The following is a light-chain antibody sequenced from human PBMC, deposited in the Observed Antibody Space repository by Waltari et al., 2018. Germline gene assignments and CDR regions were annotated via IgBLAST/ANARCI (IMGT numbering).Light chain of an antibody. V-gene: IGKV3-20*01. CDR1: QSVR. J-gene: IGKJ4*01. CDR2: DAS. CDR3: QQFDRSPPVT. Sequence: VLTQSPGTLSVSPGERATLSCRASQSVRLARYQQKPGQAPRLLIHDASKRAAGIPDRFSGSGSGTDFTLIISRLEPEDFAVYYCQQFDRSPPVTFGGGTKVEIK.